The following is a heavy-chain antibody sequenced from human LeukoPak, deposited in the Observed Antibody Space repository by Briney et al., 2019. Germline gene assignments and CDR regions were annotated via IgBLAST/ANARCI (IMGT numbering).Heavy chain of an antibody. V-gene: IGHV1-46*01. CDR1: GYTFTSYY. CDR3: ARGRLAAPLYY. CDR2: INPSGGST. Sequence: ASVKVSCKASGYTFTSYYMHWVRQAPGQGLEWVGIINPSGGSTSYAQKFQGRVTITTDESTSTAYMELSSLRSEDTAVYYCARGRLAAPLYYWGQGTLVTVSS. J-gene: IGHJ4*02. D-gene: IGHD2-21*01.